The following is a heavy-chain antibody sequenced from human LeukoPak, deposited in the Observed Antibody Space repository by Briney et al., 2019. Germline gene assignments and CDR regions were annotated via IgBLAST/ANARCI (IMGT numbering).Heavy chain of an antibody. J-gene: IGHJ4*02. D-gene: IGHD6-19*01. V-gene: IGHV3-64D*06. Sequence: GGSLRLSCAASGFTFSSFAMHWVRQAPGKGLEYLSAIYSDGSRTYYADSVKGRFTISRDNSKDTLYFEMSSLRVEDTAVYYCVKSPGSGWPVWGQGTLLTVSS. CDR3: VKSPGSGWPV. CDR1: GFTFSSFA. CDR2: IYSDGSRT.